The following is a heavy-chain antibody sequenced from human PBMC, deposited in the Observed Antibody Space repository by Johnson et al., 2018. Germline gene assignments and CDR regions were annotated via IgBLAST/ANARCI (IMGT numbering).Heavy chain of an antibody. D-gene: IGHD2-15*01. CDR3: ARRRDGYCSGADCFIDAFDI. V-gene: IGHV3-48*02. CDR1: GFTFSSYS. Sequence: VQLVESGGGLVQPGGSLRLSCEASGFTFSSYSMSWVRQAPGKGLEWISYISSTSSVIYYADSVKGRFTISRDNAKNSLYLQMKSLGDGDTAVYYCARRRDGYCSGADCFIDAFDIWGQGTMVTVSS. CDR2: ISSTSSVI. J-gene: IGHJ3*02.